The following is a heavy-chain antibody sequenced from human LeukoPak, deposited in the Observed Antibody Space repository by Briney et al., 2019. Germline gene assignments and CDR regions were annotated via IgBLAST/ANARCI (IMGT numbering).Heavy chain of an antibody. CDR3: ARGYGYCSGGSCPWWFDP. V-gene: IGHV4-4*07. CDR1: GGSISSYY. Sequence: PPETLSLTCTVSGGSISSYYWSWIRQPAGKGLEWIGRIYTSGSTNYNPSLKSRVTMSVDTSKNQFSLKLSSVTAADTAVYYCARGYGYCSGGSCPWWFDPWGQGTLVTVSS. J-gene: IGHJ5*02. CDR2: IYTSGST. D-gene: IGHD2-15*01.